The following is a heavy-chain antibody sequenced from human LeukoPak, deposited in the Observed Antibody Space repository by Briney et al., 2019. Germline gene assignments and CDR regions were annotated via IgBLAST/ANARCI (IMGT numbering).Heavy chain of an antibody. CDR2: INNDNGDT. D-gene: IGHD4-23*01. J-gene: IGHJ4*02. CDR1: GYTFTNYA. CDR3: ARGDGGNSLIM. Sequence: ASVKVSCKASGYTFTNYAMHWVRQAPGQRLEWMGWINNDNGDTKYSQDFQGRVTITSDTSASTAYVEVRRLTIEDSDVYFCARGDGGNSLIMWGQGTRVTVS. V-gene: IGHV1-3*04.